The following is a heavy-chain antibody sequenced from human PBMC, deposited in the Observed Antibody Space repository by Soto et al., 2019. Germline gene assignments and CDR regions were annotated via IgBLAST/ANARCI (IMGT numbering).Heavy chain of an antibody. CDR2: INAGNGNT. J-gene: IGHJ4*02. CDR1: GYTFTSYA. V-gene: IGHV1-3*01. Sequence: ASVKVFCKASGYTFTSYAMHWVRQAPGQRLEWMGWINAGNGNTKYSQKFQGRVAITADTSTSTAYMELSSLRSDDTAVYYCAREGDMKFHSDSSDEPGYWGQGTLVTVSS. CDR3: AREGDMKFHSDSSDEPGY. D-gene: IGHD3-22*01.